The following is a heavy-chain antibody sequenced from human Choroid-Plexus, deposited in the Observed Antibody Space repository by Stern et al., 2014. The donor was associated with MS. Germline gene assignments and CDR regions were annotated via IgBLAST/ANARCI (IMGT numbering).Heavy chain of an antibody. CDR2: VSYDGSNK. J-gene: IGHJ5*02. V-gene: IGHV3-30*18. CDR3: AKDRQYLTYFFDH. CDR1: GFTFGSCA. Sequence: QGQLVESGGGVVQPGRPLRLSCVVSGFTFGSCAMHWVRQAPGKGLEWVAGVSYDGSNKYYADSVKGRFTISRDNSQNTLYMQMSSLRPEDTAVYYCAKDRQYLTYFFDHWGQGSLVTVSS. D-gene: IGHD2/OR15-2a*01.